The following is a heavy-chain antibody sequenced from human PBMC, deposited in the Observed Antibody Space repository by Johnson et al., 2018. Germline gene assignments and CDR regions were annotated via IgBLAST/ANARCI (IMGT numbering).Heavy chain of an antibody. Sequence: VQLVQSGGGLVKPGESLTLSCAASGFTFSGYTMTWVRQAPGKGLEWVANINQDGSETHYVDSVRGRFSISRDNAKNSLYLQMNCLRGEDTAVYHCARGVRPDWYYYYMDVWGKGTTVTVSS. CDR1: GFTFSGYT. D-gene: IGHD3-9*01. CDR3: ARGVRPDWYYYYMDV. J-gene: IGHJ6*03. V-gene: IGHV3-7*01. CDR2: INQDGSET.